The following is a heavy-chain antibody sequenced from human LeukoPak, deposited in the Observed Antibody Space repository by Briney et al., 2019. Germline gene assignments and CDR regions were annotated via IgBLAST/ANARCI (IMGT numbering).Heavy chain of an antibody. CDR2: IYPGDSDT. CDR1: GYSFSSYW. J-gene: IGHJ4*02. V-gene: IGHV5-51*01. Sequence: GESLKISCKASGYSFSSYWIGWVRQMPGKGLEWVGIIYPGDSDTRYSPSFQGQVTISADKSISAAYLQWSSLKASDTAMYYCARREYGSGSFFFYYWGQGTLVTVSS. CDR3: ARREYGSGSFFFYY. D-gene: IGHD3-10*01.